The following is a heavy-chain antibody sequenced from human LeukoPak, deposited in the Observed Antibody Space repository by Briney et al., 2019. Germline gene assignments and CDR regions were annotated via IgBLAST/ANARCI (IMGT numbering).Heavy chain of an antibody. CDR3: ARGGPMGLF. V-gene: IGHV7-4-1*02. Sequence: ASVKVSCTASGYTFTAYYMHWVRQAPGQGLEWLGWINTKTGNPTYAQGFTGRLVFSLDTSVSTAFLQISSLKADDTAVYYCARGGPMGLFWGQGTLVTVSS. D-gene: IGHD3-10*01. J-gene: IGHJ4*02. CDR1: GYTFTAYY. CDR2: INTKTGNP.